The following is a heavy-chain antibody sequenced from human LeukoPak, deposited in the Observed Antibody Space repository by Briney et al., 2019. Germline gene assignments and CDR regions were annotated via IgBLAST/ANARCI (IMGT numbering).Heavy chain of an antibody. CDR1: GGSISGSNW. J-gene: IGHJ4*02. V-gene: IGHV4-4*02. Sequence: SGTLSLTCVVSGGSISGSNWWSWVRRPPGKGLEWIGEIYHSGTTIYSPSLKSRVTISVDKSKNQFSLKLSSVTAADTAVYYCARRDRITIFGVGPRPFDYWGQGTLVTVSS. CDR2: IYHSGTT. CDR3: ARRDRITIFGVGPRPFDY. D-gene: IGHD3-3*01.